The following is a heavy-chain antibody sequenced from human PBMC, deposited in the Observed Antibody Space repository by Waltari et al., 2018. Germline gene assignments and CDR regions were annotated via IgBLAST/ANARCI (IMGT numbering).Heavy chain of an antibody. D-gene: IGHD3-3*01. CDR1: GFTFSSYG. V-gene: IGHV3-30*02. J-gene: IGHJ6*03. Sequence: QVQLVESGGGVVQPGGSLRLSCAASGFTFSSYGMHWVRQAPGKGLELVAFSRYDGSEKYYVESVKGRFTISRDTPENMLYLQMNSLRVEDTAVYYCAKGTLRLLEWSRNTYMDVWGKGTTVTVSS. CDR2: SRYDGSEK. CDR3: AKGTLRLLEWSRNTYMDV.